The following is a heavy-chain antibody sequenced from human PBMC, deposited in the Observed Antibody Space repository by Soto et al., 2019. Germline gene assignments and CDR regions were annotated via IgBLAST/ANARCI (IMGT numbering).Heavy chain of an antibody. CDR3: ARDDHIVVVPTSLGAMDV. Sequence: QVQLQESGPGLVKPSETLSLTCAVYGGSISSNKWWSWVRQPPGKGLEWIGEIYHSGSTNSNPSLKSRVPISFEKSKNQFSRKLTSVSVAVTAVQYSARDDHIVVVPTSLGAMDVWGQGTTVTVAS. J-gene: IGHJ6*02. D-gene: IGHD2-2*01. V-gene: IGHV4-4*02. CDR1: GGSISSNKW. CDR2: IYHSGST.